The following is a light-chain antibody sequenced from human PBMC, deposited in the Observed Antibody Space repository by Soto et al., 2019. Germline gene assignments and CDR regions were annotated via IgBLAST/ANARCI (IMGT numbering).Light chain of an antibody. Sequence: QSALTQTASVSGSPGQSITISCTGTSSEVGGYNFVSWYQQHPGKAPKLIIHEVTNRPSGVSTRFSGSKSGNTASLTISGLQAEDEAVYYCCSHSSSITWMFGGGTKVTVL. CDR1: SSEVGGYNF. J-gene: IGLJ3*02. CDR2: EVT. V-gene: IGLV2-14*03. CDR3: CSHSSSITWM.